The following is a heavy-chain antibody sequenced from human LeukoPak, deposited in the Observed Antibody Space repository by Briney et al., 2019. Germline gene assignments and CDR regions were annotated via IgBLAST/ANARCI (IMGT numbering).Heavy chain of an antibody. CDR3: ARHTVTYYYYYMDV. CDR2: IKQDGSEK. CDR1: GFTFSSYW. J-gene: IGHJ6*03. D-gene: IGHD4-17*01. V-gene: IGHV3-7*01. Sequence: PGGSLRLSCAASGFTFSSYWMIWVRQAPGKGLEWVANIKQDGSEKYYVDSVKGRFTISRDNAKNSLYLQMNSLRAEDTAVYYCARHTVTYYYYYMDVWGKGTTVTVSS.